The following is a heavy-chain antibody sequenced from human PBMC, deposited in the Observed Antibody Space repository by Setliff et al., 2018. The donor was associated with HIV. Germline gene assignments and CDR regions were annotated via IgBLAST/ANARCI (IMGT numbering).Heavy chain of an antibody. CDR3: ARHVARFDYDTGGYYVSHFDY. CDR1: GGSVDGYY. D-gene: IGHD3-22*01. Sequence: SETLSLTCTVSGGSVDGYYWSWIRQPAGEGLEWIGYISYTGTTKYNPSLKSRVTISVDTSKNQFSVRLSSVSAADTAVYFCARHVARFDYDTGGYYVSHFDYWGQGTQVTVSS. CDR2: ISYTGTT. J-gene: IGHJ4*02. V-gene: IGHV4-59*02.